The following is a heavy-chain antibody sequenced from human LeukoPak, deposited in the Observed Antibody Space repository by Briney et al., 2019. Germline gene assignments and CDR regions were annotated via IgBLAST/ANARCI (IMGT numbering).Heavy chain of an antibody. CDR3: ATYRQVLLPFES. J-gene: IGHJ4*02. CDR1: GFTFSSYA. Sequence: GGSLRLSCAASGFTFSSYAMSWVRQPPGKGLEWVSSIFPGGGEIHYADSVRGRFTISRDNSKNTLSLQMNSLRAEDTAIYYCATYRQVLLPFESWGQGTLVTVSS. D-gene: IGHD2-8*02. CDR2: IFPGGGEI. V-gene: IGHV3-23*01.